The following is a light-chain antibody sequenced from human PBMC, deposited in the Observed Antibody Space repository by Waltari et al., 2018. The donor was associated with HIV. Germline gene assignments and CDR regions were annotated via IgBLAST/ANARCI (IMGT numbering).Light chain of an antibody. CDR2: AAS. CDR1: QNIRKY. J-gene: IGKJ1*01. Sequence: DIQMTQSPSSLSASVGDRVTITCQASQNIRKYLNWYQQKPGKTPELLVFAASKLQSGVPSRFRGSGSGTDFTLTISSLQREDFATYYCQQSYSTPQTFGQGTKVEIK. V-gene: IGKV1-39*01. CDR3: QQSYSTPQT.